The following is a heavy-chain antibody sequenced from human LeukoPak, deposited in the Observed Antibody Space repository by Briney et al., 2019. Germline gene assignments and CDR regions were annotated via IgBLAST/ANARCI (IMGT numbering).Heavy chain of an antibody. J-gene: IGHJ4*02. CDR2: IKVDGSEK. CDR1: GFTFSSYW. V-gene: IGHV3-7*03. CDR3: ARKTGTTGEAFDY. D-gene: IGHD1-1*01. Sequence: TGGSLRLSCAASGFTFSSYWMSWVRQAPGKGLEWVANIKVDGSEKYYVDSVKGRFTISRDNAENSLYLQMNSLRAEDTAVYYCARKTGTTGEAFDYWGQGTQVTVSS.